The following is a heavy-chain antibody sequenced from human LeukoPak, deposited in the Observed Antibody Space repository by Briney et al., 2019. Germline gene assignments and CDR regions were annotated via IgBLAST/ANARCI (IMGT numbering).Heavy chain of an antibody. CDR1: GFTFSSYA. J-gene: IGHJ4*02. D-gene: IGHD3-16*01. Sequence: GGSLRLSCAASGFTFSSYAMSWVRQAPGKGLEWVSAISGSGGSTYYADSVKGRFTISRDNSKNTLYLQMNSLRAEDTAVYYCQLMITFGGLDYWGQGALVTVSS. CDR2: ISGSGGST. V-gene: IGHV3-23*01. CDR3: QLMITFGGLDY.